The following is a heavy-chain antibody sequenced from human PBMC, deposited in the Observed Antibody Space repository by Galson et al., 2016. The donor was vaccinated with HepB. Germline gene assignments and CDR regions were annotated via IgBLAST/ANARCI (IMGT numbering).Heavy chain of an antibody. CDR1: GFNLITFA. J-gene: IGHJ4*02. CDR2: INANGAGK. CDR3: AKDSRIGSRYGDGEFDY. D-gene: IGHD4-17*01. V-gene: IGHV3-23*01. Sequence: SLRLSCAASGFNLITFAMSWVRQAPGKGLEGVSAINANGAGKYYAAFAQGRFTISTNNANNMGYLQMDSLRTVDTALYYCAKDSRIGSRYGDGEFDYWGQGTLVTVSS.